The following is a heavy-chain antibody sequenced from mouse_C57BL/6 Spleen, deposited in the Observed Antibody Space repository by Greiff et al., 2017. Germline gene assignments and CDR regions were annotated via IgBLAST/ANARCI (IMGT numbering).Heavy chain of an antibody. D-gene: IGHD2-4*01. CDR3: VIYYDYAWFAY. CDR1: GYTFTDYN. Sequence: EVMLVESGPELVKPGASVKIPCKASGYTFTDYNMDWVKQSHGKSLEWIGDINPNNGGTIYNQKFKGKATLTVDKSSSTAYMELRSLTSEDTAVYYCVIYYDYAWFAYWGQGTLVTVSA. V-gene: IGHV1-18*01. J-gene: IGHJ3*01. CDR2: INPNNGGT.